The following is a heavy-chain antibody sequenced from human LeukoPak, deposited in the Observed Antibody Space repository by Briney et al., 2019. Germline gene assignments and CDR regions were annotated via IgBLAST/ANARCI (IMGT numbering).Heavy chain of an antibody. Sequence: GGSLRLSWAAFGFTFSNYALSWVRQAPGKGLEWVSGICDRGGRTYYADSVKGRFIISRDDSKNTLYLQMNSLRAEDTAVYYCAKDRGTDYYDSSGSFDYWGQGTLVTVSS. CDR3: AKDRGTDYYDSSGSFDY. V-gene: IGHV3-23*01. J-gene: IGHJ4*02. D-gene: IGHD3-22*01. CDR2: ICDRGGRT. CDR1: GFTFSNYA.